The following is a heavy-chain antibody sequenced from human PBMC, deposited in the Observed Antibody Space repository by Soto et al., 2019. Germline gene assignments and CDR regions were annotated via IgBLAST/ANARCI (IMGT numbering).Heavy chain of an antibody. CDR3: ARDQEQWPTSLYY. D-gene: IGHD6-19*01. J-gene: IGHJ4*02. CDR1: GFTFSSYA. CDR2: ISYDGSNK. Sequence: QVQLVESGGGVVQPGRSLRLSCAASGFTFSSYAMHWVRQAPGKGLEWVAVISYDGSNKYYADSVKGRFTISRDNSKNTLYLQMNSLRAEDTAVYYCARDQEQWPTSLYYWGQGTLVTVSS. V-gene: IGHV3-30-3*01.